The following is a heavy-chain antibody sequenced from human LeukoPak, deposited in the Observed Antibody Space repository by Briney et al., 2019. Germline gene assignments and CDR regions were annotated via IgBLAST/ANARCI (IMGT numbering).Heavy chain of an antibody. Sequence: SDTLSLTCSVSGGSISSRTYYWGWIRQPPGKGREWIGNIYNSGSTYYNPSLKSRVTISVDTSKNQFSLKLSSVTAADTAVYYCARQAYSSNLGWFDPWGQGTLVTVSS. J-gene: IGHJ5*02. V-gene: IGHV4-39*01. CDR1: GGSISSRTYY. CDR3: ARQAYSSNLGWFDP. CDR2: IYNSGST. D-gene: IGHD6-13*01.